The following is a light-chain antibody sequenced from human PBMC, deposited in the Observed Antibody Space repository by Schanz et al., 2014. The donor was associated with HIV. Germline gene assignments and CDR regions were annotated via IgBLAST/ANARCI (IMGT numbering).Light chain of an antibody. Sequence: EIVLTQSPGTLSLSPGEVGTLSCRASQSVPNNNVAWYHQKPGQAPRLLISGASSRATGIPDRFSGGGSGTDFTLTISKLEPEDYAVYYCQQYGTPPWTFGQGTRVEVK. CDR3: QQYGTPPWT. CDR2: GAS. V-gene: IGKV3-20*01. CDR1: QSVPNNN. J-gene: IGKJ1*01.